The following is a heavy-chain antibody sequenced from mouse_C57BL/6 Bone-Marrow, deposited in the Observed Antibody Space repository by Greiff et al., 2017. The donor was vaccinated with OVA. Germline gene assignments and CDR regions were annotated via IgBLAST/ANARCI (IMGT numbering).Heavy chain of an antibody. J-gene: IGHJ3*01. Sequence: EVKVVESGGGLVQSGRSLRLSCATSGFTFSDFYMEWVRQAPGKGLEWIAASRNKANDYKTAYSASVKGRFIVSRDSSQSYLYLQMNALGAEDTSICDCARDAGDGRFAYWGQGTLVTVSA. D-gene: IGHD2-3*01. V-gene: IGHV7-1*01. CDR3: ARDAGDGRFAY. CDR2: SRNKANDYKT. CDR1: GFTFSDFY.